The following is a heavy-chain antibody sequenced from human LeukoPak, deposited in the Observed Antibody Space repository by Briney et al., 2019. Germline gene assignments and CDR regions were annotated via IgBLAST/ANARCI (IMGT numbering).Heavy chain of an antibody. CDR1: GYTFTSYY. Sequence: ASVKVSCKASGYTFTSYYMHWVRQAPGQGLEWMGIINPSGGSTSYAQKFQGRVTMTRDTSISTAYMELSRLRSDDTAVHYCARPVDYYGSGSPTEDYWGQGTLVTVSS. CDR3: ARPVDYYGSGSPTEDY. CDR2: INPSGGST. D-gene: IGHD3-10*01. J-gene: IGHJ4*02. V-gene: IGHV1-46*01.